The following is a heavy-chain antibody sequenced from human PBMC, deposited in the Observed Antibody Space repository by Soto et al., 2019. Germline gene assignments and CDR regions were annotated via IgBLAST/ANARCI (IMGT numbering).Heavy chain of an antibody. Sequence: SETLSLTCAVYGGSFSDFYWTWILQLPWKGLEWIGEINHSGSTNYNPSLKSRVAISVDTSKNQFSLKLTSVTAADTAVYYCASGDLTPCGFWGQGTRV. D-gene: IGHD5-12*01. CDR2: INHSGST. CDR3: ASGDLTPCGF. V-gene: IGHV4-34*01. CDR1: GGSFSDFY. J-gene: IGHJ6*02.